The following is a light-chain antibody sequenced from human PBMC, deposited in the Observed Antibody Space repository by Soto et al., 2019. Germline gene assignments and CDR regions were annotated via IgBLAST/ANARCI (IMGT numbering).Light chain of an antibody. J-gene: IGLJ2*01. CDR3: SSYTSSSTVV. Sequence: QSVLTQPASVSGSPGQSITISCTGTSSDVGSYNYVSWYQQHPGKAPKLMIYDVSNRPSGVSNRVSGSKSGNTASLTISGLQAEDEADYYCSSYTSSSTVVFGGGTKLTVL. V-gene: IGLV2-14*01. CDR2: DVS. CDR1: SSDVGSYNY.